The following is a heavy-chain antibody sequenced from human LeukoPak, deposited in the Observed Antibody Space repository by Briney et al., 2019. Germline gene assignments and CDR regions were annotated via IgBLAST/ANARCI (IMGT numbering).Heavy chain of an antibody. V-gene: IGHV4-30-2*01. CDR1: GGSISSGGYS. CDR3: ARGYDIVV. CDR2: NYHSGST. J-gene: IGHJ6*02. Sequence: SETLSLTCAVSGGSISSGGYSWSWIRQPPGKGLEWIGYNYHSGSTYYNPSLKSRVTISVDRSKNQFSLKLTSVTAADTALFFCARGYDIVVWGQGTTVTVSS.